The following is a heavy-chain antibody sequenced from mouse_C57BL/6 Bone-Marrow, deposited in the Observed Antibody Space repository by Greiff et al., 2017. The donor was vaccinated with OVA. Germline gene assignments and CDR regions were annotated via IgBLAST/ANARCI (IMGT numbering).Heavy chain of an antibody. Sequence: EVQLQHSGAELVRPGASVKLSCTASGFNIKDDYMHWVKQRPEQGLEWIGWIDPENGDTEYASKFQGKATITADTSSNTAYLQLSSLTSEDTAVYYCTFYDYDWFAYWGQGTLVTVSA. J-gene: IGHJ3*01. CDR3: TFYDYDWFAY. D-gene: IGHD2-4*01. CDR2: IDPENGDT. CDR1: GFNIKDDY. V-gene: IGHV14-4*01.